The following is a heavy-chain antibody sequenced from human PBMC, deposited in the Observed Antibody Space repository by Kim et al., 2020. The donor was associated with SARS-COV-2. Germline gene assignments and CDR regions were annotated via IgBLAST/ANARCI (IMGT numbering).Heavy chain of an antibody. CDR1: GYSFTSYW. CDR2: IDPSDSYT. V-gene: IGHV5-10-1*01. CDR3: ARGGSYDSPRSRMDV. D-gene: IGHD3-22*01. Sequence: GESLKISCKGSGYSFTSYWISWVRQMPGKGLEWMGRIDPSDSYTNYSPSFQGHVTISADKSISTAYLQWSSLKASDTAMYYCARGGSYDSPRSRMDVWGQGTTVTVSS. J-gene: IGHJ6*02.